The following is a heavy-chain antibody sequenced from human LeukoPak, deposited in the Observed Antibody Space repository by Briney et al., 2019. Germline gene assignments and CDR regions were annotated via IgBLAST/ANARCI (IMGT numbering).Heavy chain of an antibody. Sequence: SETLSLTCTVSGDSISSYFWSWIRQPPGKGLEWNGYIHHTGITNYNPSLKSRVTISVDAAKNQFSLKLSSVTAADTAIYYCARYFCPNGLCSHFDYWGQGTLVTVSS. D-gene: IGHD2-8*01. CDR3: ARYFCPNGLCSHFDY. J-gene: IGHJ4*02. V-gene: IGHV4-59*01. CDR2: IHHTGIT. CDR1: GDSISSYF.